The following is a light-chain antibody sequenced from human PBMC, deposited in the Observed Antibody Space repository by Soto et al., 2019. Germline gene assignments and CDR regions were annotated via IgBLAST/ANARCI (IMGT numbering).Light chain of an antibody. Sequence: DIQMTQSPSSVSASVGDRVTISCRASQDISDWLAWYQQKPGKAPKLLIYAASTLEIGVPSRFSGSGSGTDFTLTISSLQPEDFATYYCQQSYSTPRAFGPGTKVDIK. CDR2: AAS. V-gene: IGKV1-12*01. J-gene: IGKJ3*01. CDR1: QDISDW. CDR3: QQSYSTPRA.